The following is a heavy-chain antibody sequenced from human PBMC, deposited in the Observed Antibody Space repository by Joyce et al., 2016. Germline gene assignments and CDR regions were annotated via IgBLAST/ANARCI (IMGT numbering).Heavy chain of an antibody. D-gene: IGHD1/OR15-1a*01. CDR3: ARVNTRILDY. Sequence: QVQLMQSGVEMKKPGASVKVSCKASGYIFTSYGISWVRQAPGQGLEWMGGITGYRGDTNYAQKFQGRVTMTTDTSTGTAYLDLGSLRSDDTAVYYCARVNTRILDYWGQGTLVTVSS. J-gene: IGHJ4*02. CDR1: GYIFTSYG. CDR2: ITGYRGDT. V-gene: IGHV1-18*01.